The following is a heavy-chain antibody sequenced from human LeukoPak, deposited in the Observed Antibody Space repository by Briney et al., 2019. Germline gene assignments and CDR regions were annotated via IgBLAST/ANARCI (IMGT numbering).Heavy chain of an antibody. CDR1: GFTFSSYG. J-gene: IGHJ4*02. CDR3: AKGHTGYFDY. V-gene: IGHV3-30*18. Sequence: GGSLRLSCAASGFTFSSYGMHWVRQAPGKGLEWVAVISYDGSNKYYADSVKGRFTISRDNSKNTLYLQMNSLRAEDTAVYYCAKGHTGYFDYWGQGTLVTVSS. CDR2: ISYDGSNK.